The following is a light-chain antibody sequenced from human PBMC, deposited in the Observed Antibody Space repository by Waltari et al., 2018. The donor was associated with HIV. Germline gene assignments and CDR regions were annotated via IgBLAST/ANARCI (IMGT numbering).Light chain of an antibody. V-gene: IGKV3-15*01. CDR2: TAS. Sequence: EILITQSPAILSVSPGESATVSCRASQNVYSNFAWYQQNPGQPPRLLIYTASTRATGVPARFTGSGFGTDFTLSISGLQSEDFAVYYCQHYNSWPGPAFGQGTKVEIK. CDR3: QHYNSWPGPA. J-gene: IGKJ1*01. CDR1: QNVYSN.